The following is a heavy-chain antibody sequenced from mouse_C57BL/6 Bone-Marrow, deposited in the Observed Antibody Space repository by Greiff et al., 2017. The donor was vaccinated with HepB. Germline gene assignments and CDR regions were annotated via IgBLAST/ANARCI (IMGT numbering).Heavy chain of an antibody. V-gene: IGHV1-53*01. Sequence: QVQLQQPGTELVKPGASVKLSCKASGYTFTSYWMHWVKQRPGQGLEWIGNINPSDGGTNYNEKFKSKATLTVDKSSSTAYMQLSSLTSEDSAVYYCARADPQLRYYFDYWGQGTTLTVSS. CDR3: ARADPQLRYYFDY. CDR2: INPSDGGT. D-gene: IGHD1-1*01. CDR1: GYTFTSYW. J-gene: IGHJ2*01.